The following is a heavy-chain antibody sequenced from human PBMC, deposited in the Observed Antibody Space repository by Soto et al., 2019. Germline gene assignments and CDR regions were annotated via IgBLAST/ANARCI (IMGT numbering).Heavy chain of an antibody. V-gene: IGHV3-23*01. D-gene: IGHD3-22*01. CDR2: ISGSGDRT. Sequence: EVQLLESGGGSVQAGGSLRLSCAASGITISNYSMSWVRQAPGKGLDWVSGISGSGDRTYYADSAKGRFTISKDISKNSLSLQLDSLGVEDTAVYFCVKDDGGYPSTAPHWGQGTLVTVSS. CDR1: GITISNYS. CDR3: VKDDGGYPSTAPH. J-gene: IGHJ4*02.